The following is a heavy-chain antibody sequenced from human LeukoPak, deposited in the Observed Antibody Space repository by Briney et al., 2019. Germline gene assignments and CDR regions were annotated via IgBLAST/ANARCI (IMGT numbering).Heavy chain of an antibody. CDR2: IIPIFGTA. J-gene: IGHJ4*02. V-gene: IGHV1-69*06. D-gene: IGHD3-16*01. CDR3: AGDNDSRDPPHFDY. CDR1: GGTFSNYA. Sequence: SVKVSCKASGGTFSNYAISWVRQAPGQGLEWMGGIIPIFGTANYAQKFRGRVTTTADKSPRTAYMELSSLRSEDTAVYYCAGDNDSRDPPHFDYWGQGTLVTVSS.